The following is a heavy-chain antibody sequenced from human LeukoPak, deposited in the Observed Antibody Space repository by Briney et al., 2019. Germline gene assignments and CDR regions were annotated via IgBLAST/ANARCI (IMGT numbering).Heavy chain of an antibody. Sequence: ASVKVSCKASGYTFIDYYIHWVRQAPGQGLEWMGWVSPNSGGTKYAQKFQGRAAMTRDSSISTAYVELNSLNSDDTAVYYCARGGDFDYWGQGTLVTVSS. CDR1: GYTFIDYY. CDR3: ARGGDFDY. CDR2: VSPNSGGT. V-gene: IGHV1-2*02. D-gene: IGHD2-21*01. J-gene: IGHJ4*02.